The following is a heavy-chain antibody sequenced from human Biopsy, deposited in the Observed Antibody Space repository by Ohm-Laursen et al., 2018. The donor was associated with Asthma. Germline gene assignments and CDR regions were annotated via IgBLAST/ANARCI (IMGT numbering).Heavy chain of an antibody. CDR2: ISYDGMSE. V-gene: IGHV3-30*18. D-gene: IGHD3-22*01. CDR3: VKDTYEDDYGYYTFDV. CDR1: GFIFRGSN. Sequence: SLRLSCAASGFIFRGSNMFWVRQAPGKGLEWLAAISYDGMSEYYADSVKGRFSISRDDSKSTTDLQMSSLRDDDTAVYYCVKDTYEDDYGYYTFDVWGQGTMVTVSS. J-gene: IGHJ3*01.